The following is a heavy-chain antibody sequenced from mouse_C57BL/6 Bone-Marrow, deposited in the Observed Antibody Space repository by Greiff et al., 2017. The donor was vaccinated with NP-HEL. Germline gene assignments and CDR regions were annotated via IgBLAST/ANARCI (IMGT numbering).Heavy chain of an antibody. Sequence: EVQLQQSGPELVKPGASVKISCKASGYSFTGYYMNWVKQSPEKSLEWIGEINPSTGGTTYNQKFKAKATLTVDKSSSTAYMQLKSLTSEDSAVYYCARVPYYGNYLYYAMDYWGQGTSVTVSS. V-gene: IGHV1-42*01. D-gene: IGHD2-10*01. J-gene: IGHJ4*01. CDR1: GYSFTGYY. CDR3: ARVPYYGNYLYYAMDY. CDR2: INPSTGGT.